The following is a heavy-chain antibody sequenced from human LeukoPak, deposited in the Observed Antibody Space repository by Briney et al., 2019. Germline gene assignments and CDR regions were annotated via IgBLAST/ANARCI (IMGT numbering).Heavy chain of an antibody. V-gene: IGHV3-30*18. CDR2: ISYDGSNK. Sequence: GGSLRLSCAASGFTFSSYGMHWVRQAPGKGLEWVAVISYDGSNKYYADSVKGRFTISRDNSKNTLYLQMNSLRAEDTAVYYCAKDPIVGATGGDYWGQGTLVTVSS. CDR3: AKDPIVGATGGDY. J-gene: IGHJ4*02. D-gene: IGHD1-26*01. CDR1: GFTFSSYG.